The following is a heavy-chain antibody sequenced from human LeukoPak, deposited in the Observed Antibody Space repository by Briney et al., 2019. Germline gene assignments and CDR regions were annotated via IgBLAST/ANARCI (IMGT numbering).Heavy chain of an antibody. CDR3: AADIVGATGYYFDY. D-gene: IGHD1-26*01. Sequence: SVKVSCKASGFTFSSSVMQWVRQARGQRLEWIGWIVVGSGNTKYAQKFQERVTITRDMSTSTAYMELSSLRSEDTAVYYCAADIVGATGYYFDYWGQGTLVTVSS. V-gene: IGHV1-58*02. CDR1: GFTFSSSV. J-gene: IGHJ4*02. CDR2: IVVGSGNT.